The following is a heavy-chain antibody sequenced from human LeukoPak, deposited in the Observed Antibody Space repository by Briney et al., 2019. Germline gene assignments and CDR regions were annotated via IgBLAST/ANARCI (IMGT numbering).Heavy chain of an antibody. Sequence: PGGPWRFSGEAPDLTFITYCLTGFGKAQGKGLEWVANIKQDGSEKHYVDSVKGRFTISRDNAKNSLYLQMNSLRAEDTAVYYCARDRQIAYWGQGTLVTVSS. CDR2: IKQDGSEK. CDR1: DLTFITYC. J-gene: IGHJ4*02. V-gene: IGHV3-7*01. CDR3: ARDRQIAY.